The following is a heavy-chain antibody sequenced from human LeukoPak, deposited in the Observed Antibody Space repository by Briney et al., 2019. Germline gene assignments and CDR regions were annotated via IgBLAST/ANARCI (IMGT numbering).Heavy chain of an antibody. D-gene: IGHD3-16*01. V-gene: IGHV3-48*04. CDR2: ISSSGSTI. CDR1: GFTFSRLG. Sequence: GGSLRLSCATSGFTFSRLGMQWVRQAPGKGLEWVSYISSSGSTIYYADSVKGRFTISRDNAKNSLYLQMNSLRAEDTAVYYCARDSSWAYDYVWGSLDYWGQGTLVTVSS. J-gene: IGHJ4*02. CDR3: ARDSSWAYDYVWGSLDY.